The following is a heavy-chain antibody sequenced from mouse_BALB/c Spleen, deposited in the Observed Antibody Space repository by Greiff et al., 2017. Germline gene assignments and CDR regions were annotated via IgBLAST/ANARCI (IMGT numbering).Heavy chain of an antibody. J-gene: IGHJ4*01. CDR2: ISDGGSYT. V-gene: IGHV5-4*02. Sequence: DVKLVESGGGLVKPGGSLKLSCAASGFTFSDYYMYWVRQTPEKRLEWVATISDGGSYTYYPDSVKGRFTISRDNAKNNLYLQMSSLKSEDTAMYYCARAPLPYYAMDYWGQGTSVTVSS. CDR3: ARAPLPYYAMDY. CDR1: GFTFSDYY.